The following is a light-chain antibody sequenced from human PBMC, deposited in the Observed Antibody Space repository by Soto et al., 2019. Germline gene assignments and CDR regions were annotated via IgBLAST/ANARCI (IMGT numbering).Light chain of an antibody. CDR3: QQSYSTPQT. J-gene: IGKJ1*01. CDR2: AAS. Sequence: DIQMTQSPSTLSGSVGDRVTLTCRASQSISSYLNWYQQKPGNAPKLLIYAASSLQSGVPSRFSGSGSGTDFTLTISSLQPEDFATYYCQQSYSTPQTFGQGTKVDIK. CDR1: QSISSY. V-gene: IGKV1-39*01.